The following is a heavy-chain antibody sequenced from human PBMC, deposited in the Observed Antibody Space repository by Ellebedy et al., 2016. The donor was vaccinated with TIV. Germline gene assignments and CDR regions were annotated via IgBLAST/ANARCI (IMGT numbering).Heavy chain of an antibody. CDR1: RDSFSSNSAA. J-gene: IGHJ6*02. V-gene: IGHV6-1*01. CDR3: ARAPYSGYDRPYYYYGMDV. D-gene: IGHD5-12*01. CDR2: TYYRSKWYN. Sequence: SETLSLTCAISRDSFSSNSAAWNWIRQSPSRGLEWLGRTYYRSKWYNDYAVSVKSRISINPDTSKNQFSLHLNSVTPEDTAVYYCARAPYSGYDRPYYYYGMDVWGQGTTVTVSS.